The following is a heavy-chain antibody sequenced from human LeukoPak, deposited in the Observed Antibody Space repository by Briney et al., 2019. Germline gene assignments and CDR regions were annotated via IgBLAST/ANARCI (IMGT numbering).Heavy chain of an antibody. D-gene: IGHD6-19*01. Sequence: GRSLRLSCAASGFTFSSYAMHWVRQAPGKGLEWVAVISYDGSNKYYADSVKGRFTISRDNSKNTLYLQMNSLRAEDTAVYYCARDEYSSGWYGLKGPPDYWGQGTLVTVSS. J-gene: IGHJ4*02. CDR3: ARDEYSSGWYGLKGPPDY. CDR2: ISYDGSNK. V-gene: IGHV3-30-3*01. CDR1: GFTFSSYA.